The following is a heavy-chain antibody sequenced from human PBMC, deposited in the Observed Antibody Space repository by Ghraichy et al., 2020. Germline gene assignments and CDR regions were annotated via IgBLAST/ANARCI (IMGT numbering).Heavy chain of an antibody. Sequence: GGSLRLSCTASGFTFGDYALSWFRQAPGKGLEWVGFIRSHTYGGTTEYTASVKGRFSISRDDFKSIAYLQMNSLKAEDTAMYYCSRESISLLRGRSYWGQGTLVTVSS. CDR3: SRESISLLRGRSY. CDR2: IRSHTYGGTT. CDR1: GFTFGDYA. V-gene: IGHV3-49*01. J-gene: IGHJ4*02. D-gene: IGHD5-12*01.